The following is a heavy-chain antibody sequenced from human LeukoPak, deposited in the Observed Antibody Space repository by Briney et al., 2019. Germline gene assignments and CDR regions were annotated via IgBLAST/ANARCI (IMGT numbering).Heavy chain of an antibody. CDR1: GFTFSSYA. J-gene: IGHJ4*02. D-gene: IGHD6-6*01. V-gene: IGHV3-23*01. CDR3: AKDRGYSSSPYYFDY. Sequence: GGSLRLSCAAYGFTFSSYAMSLVRQAPGKGLEWVSAISGSGGSTYYADSVKGRFTISRDNSKNTLYLQMNSLRAEDTAVYYCAKDRGYSSSPYYFDYWGQGTLVTVSS. CDR2: ISGSGGST.